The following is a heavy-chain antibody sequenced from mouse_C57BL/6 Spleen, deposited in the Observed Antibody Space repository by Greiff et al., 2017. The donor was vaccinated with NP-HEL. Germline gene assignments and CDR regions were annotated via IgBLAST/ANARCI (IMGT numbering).Heavy chain of an antibody. J-gene: IGHJ4*01. Sequence: QVQLQQPGAELVRPGSSVKLSCKASGYTFTSYWMHWVKQRPIQGLEWIGNIDPSDSETHYNQKFKDKATLTVDKSSSTAYMQLSSLTSEDTAVYYCARYGAVVHAMDYWGQGTSVTVSS. CDR2: IDPSDSET. CDR3: ARYGAVVHAMDY. D-gene: IGHD1-1*01. CDR1: GYTFTSYW. V-gene: IGHV1-52*01.